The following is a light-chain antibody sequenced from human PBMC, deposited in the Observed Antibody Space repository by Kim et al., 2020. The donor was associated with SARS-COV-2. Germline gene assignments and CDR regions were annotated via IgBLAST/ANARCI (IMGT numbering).Light chain of an antibody. V-gene: IGLV1-44*01. J-gene: IGLJ3*02. CDR2: ANN. Sequence: GQRVTISCSGGNSNIGTNTVNWYQQFPGTAPKRLIYANNHRPSGVPDRFSGSKSDTSASLAISGLQSEDEADYFCAAWDASLNGWVFGGGTQLTVL. CDR3: AAWDASLNGWV. CDR1: NSNIGTNT.